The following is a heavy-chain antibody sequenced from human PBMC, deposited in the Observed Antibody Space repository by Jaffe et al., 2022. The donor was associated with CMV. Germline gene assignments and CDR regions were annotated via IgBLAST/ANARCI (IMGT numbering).Heavy chain of an antibody. J-gene: IGHJ4*02. CDR2: IIADGTDS. V-gene: IGHV3-48*02. CDR1: GFTFSQYT. Sequence: EVHLVESGGGLVPPGGSLRLSCSASGFTFSQYTMNWVRQAPGKELEWISHIIADGTDSLYAASVKGRFTTSRDNAKNSLSLQMNSLRDEDTAVYFCARDSGAGAAYYAFDYWGQGALVTVSS. D-gene: IGHD3-3*01. CDR3: ARDSGAGAAYYAFDY.